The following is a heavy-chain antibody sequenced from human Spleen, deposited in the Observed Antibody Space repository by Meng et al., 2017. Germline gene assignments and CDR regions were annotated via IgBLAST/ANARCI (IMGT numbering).Heavy chain of an antibody. CDR2: INHRGNT. J-gene: IGHJ4*02. CDR1: GGSFSDYY. D-gene: IGHD4-11*01. Sequence: QVQLQRWGAGLLKPSETLSLPCVVSGGSFSDYYWSWTRQPPGKGLELIGEINHRGNTNYNSFLESRVTISVDTSQNSLSLKLSSVTAADSAVYYCARGPTTVAHDFDYWGQGTLVTVSS. CDR3: ARGPTTVAHDFDY. V-gene: IGHV4-34*01.